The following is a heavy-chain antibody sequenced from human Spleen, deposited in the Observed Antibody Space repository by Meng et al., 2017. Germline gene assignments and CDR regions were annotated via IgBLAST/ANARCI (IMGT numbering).Heavy chain of an antibody. CDR1: GYTFSSYY. CDR2: INPSGGST. V-gene: IGHV1-46*01. J-gene: IGHJ4*02. CDR3: ARDEDISAAGKLFGDY. Sequence: ASVKVSCKASGYTFSSYYMHWVRQAPGQGLEWMGIINPSGGSTSSAPTFQGRVTLTRDTSTSTVYMEVSSLRSDDTAMYYCARDEDISAAGKLFGDYWGQGTLVTVSS. D-gene: IGHD6-13*01.